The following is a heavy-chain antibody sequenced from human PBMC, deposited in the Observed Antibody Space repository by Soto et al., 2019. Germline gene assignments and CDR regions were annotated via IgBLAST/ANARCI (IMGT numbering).Heavy chain of an antibody. CDR2: ISWNSGSI. J-gene: IGHJ3*02. Sequence: EVQLVESGGGLVQPGRSLRLSCAASGFTFDDYAMHWVLQAPGKGLEWVSGISWNSGSIGYADSVKGRFTISRDNAKNSLYLQMNSRRAEDTALYYCAKDEGGYGDPGDDFDILGQGTMVTVSS. CDR3: AKDEGGYGDPGDDFDI. V-gene: IGHV3-9*01. D-gene: IGHD4-17*01. CDR1: GFTFDDYA.